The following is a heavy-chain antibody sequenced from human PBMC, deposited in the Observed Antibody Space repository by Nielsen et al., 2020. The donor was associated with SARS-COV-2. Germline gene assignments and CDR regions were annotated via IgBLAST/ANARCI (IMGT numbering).Heavy chain of an antibody. CDR1: GFTFSNYG. Sequence: GESLKISCAASGFTFSNYGMHWVRQVAGKGLEWVAIVSRDGSDTFYVDSMKGRFTISRGNSKNTVYLQMNSLRAEDTAVYHCAKDVWSGAHQIGPDYWGQGTLVTVSS. D-gene: IGHD3-3*01. CDR3: AKDVWSGAHQIGPDY. V-gene: IGHV3-30*18. J-gene: IGHJ4*02. CDR2: VSRDGSDT.